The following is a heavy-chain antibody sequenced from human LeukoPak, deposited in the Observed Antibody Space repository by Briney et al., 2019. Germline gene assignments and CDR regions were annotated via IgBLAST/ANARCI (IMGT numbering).Heavy chain of an antibody. CDR1: GDSVTSDNFY. CDR3: ARGFSSSWYGY. V-gene: IGHV4-39*07. J-gene: IGHJ4*02. Sequence: PSETLSLTCNVSGDSVTSDNFYWAWIRQPPGKGLEWIGEINHSGSTNYNPSLKSRVTISVDTSKNQFSLKLSSVTAADTAVYYCARGFSSSWYGYWGQGTLVTVSS. D-gene: IGHD6-13*01. CDR2: INHSGST.